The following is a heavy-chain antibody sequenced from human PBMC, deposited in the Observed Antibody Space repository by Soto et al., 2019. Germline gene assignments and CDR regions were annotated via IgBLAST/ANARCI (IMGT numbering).Heavy chain of an antibody. CDR3: ARYAVAGNGGVRFDY. V-gene: IGHV4-59*01. CDR1: SGSISTYY. Sequence: QVQLQESGPGLVKPSETLSLTCTVSSGSISTYYWSWIRQPPGKGLEWIGYIYYSGSTNYNPSLTSRVTIAVDTSKNQFSLKLSSVTAADTAVYYCARYAVAGNGGVRFDYWGQGTLVTVSS. CDR2: IYYSGST. J-gene: IGHJ4*02. D-gene: IGHD6-19*01.